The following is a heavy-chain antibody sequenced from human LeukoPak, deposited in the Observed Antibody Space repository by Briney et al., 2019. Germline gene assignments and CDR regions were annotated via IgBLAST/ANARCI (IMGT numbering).Heavy chain of an antibody. D-gene: IGHD3-22*01. Sequence: SETLSLTCTVSGGSISSSSYYWSWIRQPPGKGLEWIGEINHSGSTNYNPSLKSRVTISVDTSKNQFSLKLSSVTAADTAVYYCAIPRALDSSGMDAFDIWGQGTMVTVSS. V-gene: IGHV4-39*07. J-gene: IGHJ3*02. CDR1: GGSISSSSYY. CDR2: INHSGST. CDR3: AIPRALDSSGMDAFDI.